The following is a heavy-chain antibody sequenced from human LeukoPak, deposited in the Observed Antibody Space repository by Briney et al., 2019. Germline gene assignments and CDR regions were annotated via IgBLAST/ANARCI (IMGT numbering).Heavy chain of an antibody. CDR1: GGSFSGYY. V-gene: IGHV4-34*01. D-gene: IGHD3-10*01. J-gene: IGHJ4*02. CDR2: INHSGST. Sequence: SETLSLTCAVYGGSFSGYYWSWIRQPPGKGLEWIGEINHSGSTNYNPSLKSRVTISVDTSKNQFSLKLSSVTAADTAVYYCARGPRPVKLGYWGQGTLVTVSS. CDR3: ARGPRPVKLGY.